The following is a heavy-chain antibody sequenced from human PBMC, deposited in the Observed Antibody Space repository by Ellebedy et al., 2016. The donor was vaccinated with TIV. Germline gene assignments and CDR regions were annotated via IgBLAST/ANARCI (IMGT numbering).Heavy chain of an antibody. Sequence: GESLKISCAATGYIFNFFAMTWVRQAPGKALAWVSAVSGSGDTTYYADSVKGRFTISRDNSKNTVYLQMNSLRAEDTAVYYCAKLPVAYNWNYADDYWGQGTLVTVSS. J-gene: IGHJ4*02. CDR3: AKLPVAYNWNYADDY. D-gene: IGHD1-7*01. V-gene: IGHV3-23*01. CDR2: VSGSGDTT. CDR1: GYIFNFFA.